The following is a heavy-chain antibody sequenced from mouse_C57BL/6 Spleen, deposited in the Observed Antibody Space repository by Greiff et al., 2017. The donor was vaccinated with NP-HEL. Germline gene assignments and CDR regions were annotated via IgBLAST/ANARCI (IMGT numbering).Heavy chain of an antibody. V-gene: IGHV1-61*01. CDR2: IYPSDSET. CDR3: ARGDLGRDY. CDR1: GYTFTSYW. J-gene: IGHJ4*01. D-gene: IGHD4-1*01. Sequence: VQLQQPGAELVRPGSSVKLSCKASGYTFTSYWMDWVKQRPGQGLEWIGNIYPSDSETHYNQKFKDKATLTVDKSSSTAYMQLSSLTSEDSAVYYCARGDLGRDYWGQGTSVTVSS.